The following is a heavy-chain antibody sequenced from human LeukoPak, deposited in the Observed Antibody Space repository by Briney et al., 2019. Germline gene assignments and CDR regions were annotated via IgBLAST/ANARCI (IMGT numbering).Heavy chain of an antibody. J-gene: IGHJ4*02. D-gene: IGHD5-18*01. V-gene: IGHV4-59*01. CDR2: IYYSGST. CDR1: GGSISSYY. Sequence: SETLSLTCTVSGGSISSYYWSWIRQPPGKGLEWIGYIYYSGSTNYNPSLKSRVTISVDTSKNQFSLRLSSVTAADTAVYYCARAGYSYGYAYFDYWGQGALVTVSS. CDR3: ARAGYSYGYAYFDY.